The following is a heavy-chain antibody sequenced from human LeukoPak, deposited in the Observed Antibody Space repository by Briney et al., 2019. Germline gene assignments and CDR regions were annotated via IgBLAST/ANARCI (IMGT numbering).Heavy chain of an antibody. CDR1: GFTFSNYA. CDR3: AKRDYGSYYYGMDA. V-gene: IGHV3-23*01. J-gene: IGHJ6*02. D-gene: IGHD3-16*01. CDR2: ISGNGGST. Sequence: PGGSLRLSCAASGFTFSNYAMNWVRQAPGKGLEWVSGISGNGGSTYYADSVKGRFTISRDNSKNTLSLQMNSLRPEDTAVYYCAKRDYGSYYYGMDAWGQGTTVTVSS.